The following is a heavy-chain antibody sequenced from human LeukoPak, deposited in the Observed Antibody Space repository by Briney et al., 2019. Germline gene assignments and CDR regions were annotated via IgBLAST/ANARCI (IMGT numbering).Heavy chain of an antibody. CDR3: ATLPGGDLHPDC. D-gene: IGHD3-10*01. CDR1: GFTFSSCT. J-gene: IGHJ4*02. V-gene: IGHV3-23*01. CDR2: ISDSGDRT. Sequence: GGSLRLSCAASGFTFSSCTMNWIRQAPGKGLEWVSGISDSGDRTHYADSVKGRFTVSRDNSKNTLYLQMNSLRAEDTAVYYCATLPGGDLHPDCWGQGTLVTVSS.